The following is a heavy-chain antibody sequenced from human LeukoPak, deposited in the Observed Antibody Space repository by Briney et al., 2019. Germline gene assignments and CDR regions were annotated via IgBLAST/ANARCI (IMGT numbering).Heavy chain of an antibody. CDR2: ISSSSSYI. Sequence: GGSLRLSCAASGFTFSSYSMNWVRQAPGKGLGWVSSISSSSSYIYYADSVKGRFTISRDNAKNSLYLQMNSLRAEDTAVYYCAKNRRVDFWSAFDYWGQGTLVTVSS. CDR1: GFTFSSYS. CDR3: AKNRRVDFWSAFDY. J-gene: IGHJ4*02. V-gene: IGHV3-21*04. D-gene: IGHD3-3*01.